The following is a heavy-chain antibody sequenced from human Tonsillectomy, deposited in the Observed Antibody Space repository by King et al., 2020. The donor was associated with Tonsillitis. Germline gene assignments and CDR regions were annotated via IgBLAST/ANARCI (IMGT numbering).Heavy chain of an antibody. Sequence: VQLVESGGGLVQPGRSLRLSCTASGFTFGDFAMTWFRQAPGKGLEWVGFIRSKAYGGTTEYAASVKGRFTISRDDSKSIAYLQMSSLKTEDTAINYCNSGSSAAAILDYWGQGTLVTVSS. V-gene: IGHV3-49*03. CDR3: NSGSSAAAILDY. J-gene: IGHJ4*02. D-gene: IGHD2-2*01. CDR2: IRSKAYGGTT. CDR1: GFTFGDFA.